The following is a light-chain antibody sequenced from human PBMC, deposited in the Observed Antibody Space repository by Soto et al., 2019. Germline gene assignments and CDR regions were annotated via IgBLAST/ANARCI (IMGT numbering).Light chain of an antibody. J-gene: IGLJ2*01. CDR2: SSN. CDR3: AAWDDSLNGVV. CDR1: SSNIGSNS. Sequence: QSVLTQPPSASGTPGQRVTISCSGSSSNIGSNSVNWYQQLPGTAPKLLMYSSNQRPSGVPDRFSGSKSGTSASLAISGLHSEDEGDYYCAAWDDSLNGVVFGGGTKLTVL. V-gene: IGLV1-44*01.